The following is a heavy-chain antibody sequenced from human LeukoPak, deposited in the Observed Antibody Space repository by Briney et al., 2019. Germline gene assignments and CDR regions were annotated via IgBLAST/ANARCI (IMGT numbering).Heavy chain of an antibody. D-gene: IGHD4-11*01. V-gene: IGHV4-59*08. CDR1: GGSISNYY. CDR2: IYYSGST. J-gene: IGHJ4*02. CDR3: ARQTYSNYVVDY. Sequence: SETLSLTCTVSGGSISNYYWSWIRQPPGKGLEWIGYIYYSGSTNYNPSLKSRVTISVDTSKNQFSLKLSSVTAADTAVYYCARQTYSNYVVDYWGQGTLVTVSS.